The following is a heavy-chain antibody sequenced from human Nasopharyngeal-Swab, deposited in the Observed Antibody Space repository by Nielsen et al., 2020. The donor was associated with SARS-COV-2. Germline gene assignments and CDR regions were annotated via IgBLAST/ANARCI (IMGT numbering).Heavy chain of an antibody. V-gene: IGHV4-61*09. Sequence: SETLSLTCSVSGVSISSGSYYWSWIRQPAGKGLEWIGHMYTSGSTNYNPSLNSRVAISIDTSKNQFSLRLSSVTAAATAVYYCAREDRWTLTSFYYALDVWGQGTTVTVS. CDR2: MYTSGST. CDR1: GVSISSGSYY. J-gene: IGHJ6*02. CDR3: AREDRWTLTSFYYALDV. D-gene: IGHD3-9*01.